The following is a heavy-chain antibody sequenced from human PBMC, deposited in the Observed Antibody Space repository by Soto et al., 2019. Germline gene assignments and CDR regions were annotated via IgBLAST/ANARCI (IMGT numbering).Heavy chain of an antibody. Sequence: ASETLSLTCAVSGGSISSGGYSWSWIRQPPGKGLEWIGYIYHSGSTYYNPSLKSRVTISVDRSKNQFSLKLSSVTAADTAVYYCARVLRSSTNYFDYWGQGTLVTVSS. V-gene: IGHV4-30-2*01. CDR3: ARVLRSSTNYFDY. D-gene: IGHD6-6*01. CDR2: IYHSGST. J-gene: IGHJ4*02. CDR1: GGSISSGGYS.